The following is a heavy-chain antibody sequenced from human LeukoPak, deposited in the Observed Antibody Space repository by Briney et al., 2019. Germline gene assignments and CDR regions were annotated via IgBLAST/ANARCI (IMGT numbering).Heavy chain of an antibody. CDR2: IKHDGSEK. Sequence: GGSVRLSCAVSGFTFSNYWMSWVRQAPGKGLEWVANIKHDGSEKYYVGSVKGRFTISRDNAKNSLYLQMNSLRAEDTAVYYCARSWPKRNDFWSEVSDYWGQGTLVTVSS. D-gene: IGHD3-3*01. J-gene: IGHJ4*02. CDR1: GFTFSNYW. V-gene: IGHV3-7*01. CDR3: ARSWPKRNDFWSEVSDY.